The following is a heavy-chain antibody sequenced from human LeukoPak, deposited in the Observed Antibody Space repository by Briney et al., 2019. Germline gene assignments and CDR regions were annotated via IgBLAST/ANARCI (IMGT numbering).Heavy chain of an antibody. CDR1: GYTFTSYD. CDR3: ARGVHTYYYYYMDV. Sequence: ASVKVSCKASGYTFTSYDINWVRQATGQGLERMGWMNPNSGNTGYAQKFQGRVTITRNTSISTAYMELSSLRSEDTAVYYCARGVHTYYYYYMDVWGKGTTVTVSS. V-gene: IGHV1-8*03. J-gene: IGHJ6*03. D-gene: IGHD5-18*01. CDR2: MNPNSGNT.